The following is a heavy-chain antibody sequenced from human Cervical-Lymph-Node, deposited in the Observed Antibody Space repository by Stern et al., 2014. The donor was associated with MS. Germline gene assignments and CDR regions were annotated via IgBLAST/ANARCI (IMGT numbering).Heavy chain of an antibody. CDR1: GFTFGRYG. CDR3: AKDSSYSSGWSEYLQD. D-gene: IGHD6-19*01. J-gene: IGHJ1*01. V-gene: IGHV3-30*18. CDR2: ISYGGSDQ. Sequence: VQLVESGGGVVQPGRSLRLSCAASGFTFGRYGMHWVRPTPGKGLEWVAVISYGGSDQSYADSVKGRFTISRDNSKNTLYLQMNSLRPEDTAVYYCAKDSSYSSGWSEYLQDWGQGTRVTVSS.